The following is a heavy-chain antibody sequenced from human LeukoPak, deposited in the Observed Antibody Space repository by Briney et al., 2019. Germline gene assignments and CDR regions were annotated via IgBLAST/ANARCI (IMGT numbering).Heavy chain of an antibody. CDR1: GFTFSSYG. V-gene: IGHV3-30*02. CDR2: IRYDGSNK. J-gene: IGHJ4*02. CDR3: AKDLIAATITPPF. Sequence: GGSLRLSCAASGFTFSSYGMHWVRQAPGKGLEWVAFIRYDGSNKYYADSVKGRFTISRDNSKNTLYLQMNSLRAEDTAVYYCAKDLIAATITPPFWGQGTLVTVSS. D-gene: IGHD5-12*01.